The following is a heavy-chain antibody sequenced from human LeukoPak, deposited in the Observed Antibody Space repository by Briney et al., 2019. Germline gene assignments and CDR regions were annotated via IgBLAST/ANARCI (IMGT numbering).Heavy chain of an antibody. V-gene: IGHV3-49*04. CDR3: TREPPGWDNAFDI. CDR2: IRSKADGGTT. J-gene: IGHJ3*02. D-gene: IGHD6-19*01. Sequence: GGSLRLSCTTSGFTFGDYAMTCVRQAPGMGLEWVGFIRSKADGGTTESAASVKGRFTISRDDSKSIAYLQMNSLKTEDTAVYYCTREPPGWDNAFDIWGQGTMVTVSS. CDR1: GFTFGDYA.